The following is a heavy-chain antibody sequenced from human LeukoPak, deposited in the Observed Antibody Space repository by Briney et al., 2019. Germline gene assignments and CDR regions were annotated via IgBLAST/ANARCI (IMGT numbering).Heavy chain of an antibody. CDR1: GGTFSSYA. CDR2: IIPIFGTA. V-gene: IGHV1-69*06. CDR3: ARERDLGGLDAFDI. J-gene: IGHJ3*02. D-gene: IGHD4-23*01. Sequence: SVKVSCKASGGTFSSYAISWVRQAPGQGLEWMGGIIPIFGTANYAQKFQGRVTITADKSTSTAYMELSSLRSEDTAVYYCARERDLGGLDAFDIWGQGTMVTVSS.